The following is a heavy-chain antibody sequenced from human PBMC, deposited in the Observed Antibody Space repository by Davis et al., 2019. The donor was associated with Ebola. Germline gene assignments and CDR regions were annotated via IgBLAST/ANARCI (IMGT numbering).Heavy chain of an antibody. CDR2: IHGGNGNR. CDR3: ARDGYYYGSGSYSLSLDY. V-gene: IGHV1-3*01. Sequence: ASVKVFCKAPGYTFTNYAMHWVRQAPGQRLEWMGWIHGGNGNRKYSQKFQGRVTITMDTSASTAYMELSSLRSEDTAVYYCARDGYYYGSGSYSLSLDYWGQGTLVTVSS. D-gene: IGHD3-10*01. J-gene: IGHJ4*02. CDR1: GYTFTNYA.